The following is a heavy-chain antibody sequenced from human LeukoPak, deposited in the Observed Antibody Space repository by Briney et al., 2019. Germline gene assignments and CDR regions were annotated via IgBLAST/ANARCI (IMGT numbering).Heavy chain of an antibody. CDR3: TTSHSSGYEPRQT. D-gene: IGHD3-22*01. V-gene: IGHV3-73*01. Sequence: GGSLKLSCAASGFTFSGSAMHWVRQASGKGLEWVGRIRSKANSYATAYAASVKGRFTISRDDSKNTAYLQMNSLKTEDTAVYYCTTSHSSGYEPRQTGGKGTLVTVSS. CDR1: GFTFSGSA. CDR2: IRSKANSYAT. J-gene: IGHJ4*02.